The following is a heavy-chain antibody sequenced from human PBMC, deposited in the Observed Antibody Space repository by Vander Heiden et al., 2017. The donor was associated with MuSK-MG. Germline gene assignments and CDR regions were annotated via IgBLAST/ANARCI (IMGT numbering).Heavy chain of an antibody. CDR1: AFTFSSYG. CDR2: ISYDGSNK. J-gene: IGHJ4*02. CDR3: AKVAVLMVYAIDYFDY. Sequence: QVQLVESGGGVAQPGRSLRLPCAASAFTFSSYGMHWVRQAPGKGLEWVAVISYDGSNKYYADSVKGRFTISRDNSKNTLYLQMNSLRAEDTAVYYCAKVAVLMVYAIDYFDYWGQGTLVTVSS. D-gene: IGHD2-8*01. V-gene: IGHV3-30*18.